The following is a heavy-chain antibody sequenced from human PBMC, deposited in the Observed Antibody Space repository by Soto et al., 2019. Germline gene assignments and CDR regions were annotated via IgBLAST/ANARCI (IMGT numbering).Heavy chain of an antibody. D-gene: IGHD2-15*01. Sequence: QVHLVESGGGAVQPGRSLRLSCAASGFTFSTYGMHWVRQAAGKGLEWVAVTWYDGSNSFYADSVKGRFTISRDNSKRTLYLQMDRLRVEDTAVYYCARDCSGGSCYYLDNWGQGTLVTVSS. CDR3: ARDCSGGSCYYLDN. J-gene: IGHJ4*02. V-gene: IGHV3-33*01. CDR2: TWYDGSNS. CDR1: GFTFSTYG.